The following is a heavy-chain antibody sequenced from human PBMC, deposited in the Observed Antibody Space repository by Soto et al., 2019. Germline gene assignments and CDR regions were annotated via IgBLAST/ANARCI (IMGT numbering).Heavy chain of an antibody. CDR2: ISPMFHKA. J-gene: IGHJ4*02. CDR3: AREVEGHTHDFGA. Sequence: QLQLVQSGTEVKKPGSSVTVSCKASGGTFGNYAINWLRQAPGQGLQWMGDISPMFHKANYEQTFQGRVSITADESTNTVYMELSSLRSEDTALYYCAREVEGHTHDFGAWGQGTLVTVSS. V-gene: IGHV1-69*01. CDR1: GGTFGNYA.